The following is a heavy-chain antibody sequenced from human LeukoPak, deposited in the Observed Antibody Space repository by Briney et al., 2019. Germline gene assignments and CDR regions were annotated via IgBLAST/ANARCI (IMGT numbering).Heavy chain of an antibody. V-gene: IGHV4-59*01. CDR1: GGSISSYY. CDR3: ARTFSESYYYYGMDV. D-gene: IGHD1-26*01. CDR2: MYYSGRT. J-gene: IGHJ6*02. Sequence: SETLSLTCTVSGGSISSYYWSWIRQPPEKGLEWIGYMYYSGRTNYNPSLKSRVTISVDTSKNQFSLKLSSVTAADTAVYYCARTFSESYYYYGMDVWGQGTTVTVSS.